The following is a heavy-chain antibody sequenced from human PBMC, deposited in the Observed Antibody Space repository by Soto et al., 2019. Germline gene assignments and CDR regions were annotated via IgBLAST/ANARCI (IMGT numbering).Heavy chain of an antibody. V-gene: IGHV1-8*01. Sequence: ASVKVSCKASGYTFTSYDINWVRQATGQGLEWMGWMNPNSGNKGYAQKFQGRVTMTRNTSISTAYMELSSLRSEDTAVYYCAFGSGCDYLDPMAVPAKRTTVIGSAGM. CDR3: AFGSGCDYLDPMAVPAKRTTVIGSAGM. D-gene: IGHD5-12*01. CDR2: MNPNSGNK. CDR1: GYTFTSYD. J-gene: IGHJ6*01.